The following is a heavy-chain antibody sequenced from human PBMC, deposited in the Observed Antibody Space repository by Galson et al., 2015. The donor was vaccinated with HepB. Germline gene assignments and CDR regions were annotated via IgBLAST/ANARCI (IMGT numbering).Heavy chain of an antibody. D-gene: IGHD6-13*01. V-gene: IGHV3-30*02. J-gene: IGHJ5*02. CDR3: AKDLSSSWYIPWFDP. CDR1: GFTFSSYG. Sequence: SLRLSCAASGFTFSSYGMHWVRQAPGKGLEWVAFIRYDGSNKYYADSVKGRFTISRDNSKNTLYLQMNSLRAEDTAVYYCAKDLSSSWYIPWFDPWGQGTLVTVSS. CDR2: IRYDGSNK.